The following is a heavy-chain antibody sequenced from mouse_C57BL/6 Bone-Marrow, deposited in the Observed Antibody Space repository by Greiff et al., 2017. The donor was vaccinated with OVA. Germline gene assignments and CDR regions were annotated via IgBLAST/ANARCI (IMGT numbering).Heavy chain of an antibody. Sequence: DVKLEESGGGLVQPGGSLKLSCAASGFTFSDFYMYWISQTPEKRLEWVAYISNGGGSTYYPDTVKGRVTISRDNAKNTLYLQMSRLKSEDTAIYYCARLDAKDYWGQGTAVTVSS. J-gene: IGHJ4*01. CDR1: GFTFSDFY. CDR3: ARLDAKDY. V-gene: IGHV5-12*01. CDR2: ISNGGGST.